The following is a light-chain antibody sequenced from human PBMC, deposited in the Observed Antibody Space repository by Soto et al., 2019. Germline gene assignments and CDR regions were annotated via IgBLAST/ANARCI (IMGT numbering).Light chain of an antibody. Sequence: EIVLTQSPGTLSLSPGERATLSCRASQSVASNYLAWYQQKPGQAPSLLIYGASSRATGIPDRFSARGSGTDFTLTISRLEPEDYAVYYCQQYGNSPRTFGQGTKLEIK. V-gene: IGKV3-20*01. CDR2: GAS. CDR3: QQYGNSPRT. CDR1: QSVASNY. J-gene: IGKJ2*01.